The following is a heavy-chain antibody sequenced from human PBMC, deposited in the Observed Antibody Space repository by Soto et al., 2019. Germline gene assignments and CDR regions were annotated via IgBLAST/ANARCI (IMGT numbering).Heavy chain of an antibody. D-gene: IGHD2-8*02. CDR3: ARDKITGLFDY. CDR1: GGSFRGYY. V-gene: IGHV4-34*01. J-gene: IGHJ4*02. CDR2: INHSGST. Sequence: QVQLQQWGAGLLKPSETLSLTCAVYGGSFRGYYWTWIRQPPGTGLEWIGEINHSGSTNYNPALKSRVTISVDTAKNQFSLKLTSVTAADTAGYYCARDKITGLFDYWGQGTLVTVSS.